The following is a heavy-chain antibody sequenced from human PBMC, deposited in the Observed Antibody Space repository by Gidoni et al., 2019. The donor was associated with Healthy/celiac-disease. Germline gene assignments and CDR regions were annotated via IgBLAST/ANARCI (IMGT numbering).Heavy chain of an antibody. J-gene: IGHJ4*02. CDR1: GFTCRTYS. D-gene: IGHD6-19*01. CDR2: ISSNGGST. V-gene: IGHV3-64D*06. CDR3: VKELASGWYFGGGYYFDY. Sequence: EVQLVESGGGLVQPGGSLSLPCSAAGFTCRTYSMHWVRPAQGKGLEYVSAISSNGGSTYYADSVKGRFTISRDNSKNTLYLQMSSLRAEDTAVYYCVKELASGWYFGGGYYFDYWGQGTLVTVSS.